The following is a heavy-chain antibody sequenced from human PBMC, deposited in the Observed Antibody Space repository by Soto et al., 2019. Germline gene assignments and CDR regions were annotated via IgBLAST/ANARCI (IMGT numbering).Heavy chain of an antibody. CDR1: GGSFSGYY. CDR3: ARDRAGVVSRFDY. Sequence: SETLSLTCAVYGGSFSGYYWSWIRQPPGKGLEWIGEINHSGSTNYNPSLKSRVTISVDTSKNQFSLKLSSVTAADTAVYYCARDRAGVVSRFDYWGQGTLVTVSS. J-gene: IGHJ4*02. D-gene: IGHD3-3*01. V-gene: IGHV4-34*01. CDR2: INHSGST.